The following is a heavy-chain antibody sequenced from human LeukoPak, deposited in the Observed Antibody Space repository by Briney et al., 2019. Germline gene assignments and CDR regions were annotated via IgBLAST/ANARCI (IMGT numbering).Heavy chain of an antibody. Sequence: GESLKISCKGSGYSFTNYWIGWVRQMPGKGLEWMGIIYPDDSETNYSPSFQGQVSMSVDKSITTAYLQWSSLKASDTAIYYCARQAYGGHFDAFDIWGQGTMVTVSS. CDR3: ARQAYGGHFDAFDI. V-gene: IGHV5-51*01. CDR1: GYSFTNYW. CDR2: IYPDDSET. J-gene: IGHJ3*02. D-gene: IGHD2-21*01.